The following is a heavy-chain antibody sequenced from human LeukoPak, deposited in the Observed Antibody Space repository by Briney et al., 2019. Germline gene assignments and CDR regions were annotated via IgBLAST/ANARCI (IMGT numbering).Heavy chain of an antibody. V-gene: IGHV4-59*01. Sequence: SEALSLTCTVSGGSISSYYWSWIRQPPGKGLEWIGYIYYSGTTNYNPSLKSRVTISVDTSKNQFSLKLSSVTAADTAVYYCARSDVLRFYYFDYWGQGTLVTVSS. CDR3: ARSDVLRFYYFDY. CDR2: IYYSGTT. J-gene: IGHJ4*02. D-gene: IGHD3-3*01. CDR1: GGSISSYY.